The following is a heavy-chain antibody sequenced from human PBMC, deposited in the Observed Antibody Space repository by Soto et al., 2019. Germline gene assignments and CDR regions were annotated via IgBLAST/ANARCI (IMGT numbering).Heavy chain of an antibody. Sequence: EVQLVESGGGLVKPGGSLRLSCAASGSTFSSYSMNWVRQAPGKGLEWVSSISSSSSYIYYADSVKGRFTISRDNAKNSLYLQMNSLRAEDTAVYYCATPYTLMTTVTGGNYWGQGTLVTVSS. CDR3: ATPYTLMTTVTGGNY. D-gene: IGHD4-17*01. J-gene: IGHJ4*02. CDR1: GSTFSSYS. V-gene: IGHV3-21*01. CDR2: ISSSSSYI.